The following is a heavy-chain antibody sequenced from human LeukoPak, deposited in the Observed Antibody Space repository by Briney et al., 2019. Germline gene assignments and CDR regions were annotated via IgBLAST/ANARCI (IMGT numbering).Heavy chain of an antibody. CDR3: ARGDYYDSSGYCCYFDY. V-gene: IGHV1-46*01. D-gene: IGHD3-22*01. CDR1: GYTFTSYY. J-gene: IGHJ4*02. Sequence: ASVKVSCKASGYTFTSYYMHWVRQAPGQGLEWMGIINPSGGSTGYAQKFQGRVTMTRDMSTSTVYMELSSLRSEDTAVYYCARGDYYDSSGYCCYFDYWGQGTLVTVSS. CDR2: INPSGGST.